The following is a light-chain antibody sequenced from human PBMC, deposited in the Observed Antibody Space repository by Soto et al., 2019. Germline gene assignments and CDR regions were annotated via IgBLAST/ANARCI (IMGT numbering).Light chain of an antibody. J-gene: IGKJ1*01. Sequence: DIQMTQSPSTLSASVADRVTITCRASQSISSWLAWYQQKPGKAPKLLIYDASSLETRVPSRFIGSGSGTEFTLTIGSLQPDDFETDYGQQYNSYPWKFGQGTKVEIE. CDR1: QSISSW. CDR2: DAS. V-gene: IGKV1-5*01. CDR3: QQYNSYPWK.